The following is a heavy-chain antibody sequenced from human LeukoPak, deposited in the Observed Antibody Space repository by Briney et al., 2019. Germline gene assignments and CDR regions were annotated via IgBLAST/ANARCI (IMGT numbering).Heavy chain of an antibody. CDR1: GGTFSSYA. CDR3: ARETMVRGPPYYYYMEV. V-gene: IGHV1-69*05. Sequence: SVKVSCKASGGTFSSYAISWVRQAPGQGLEWMRGIIPIFGTANYAQKFQGRVTITTDESTSTAYMELSSLRSEDTAVYYCARETMVRGPPYYYYMEVWGKGTTVTVSS. J-gene: IGHJ6*03. D-gene: IGHD3-10*01. CDR2: IIPIFGTA.